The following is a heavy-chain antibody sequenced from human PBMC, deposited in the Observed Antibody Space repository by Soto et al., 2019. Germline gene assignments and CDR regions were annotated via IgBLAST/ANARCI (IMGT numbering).Heavy chain of an antibody. CDR1: GYSFTSYW. D-gene: IGHD3-3*01. Sequence: GESLKISCKGSGYSFTSYWIGWVRQMPGKGLEWMGIIYPGDSDTRYSPSFQGQVTISADKSISTAYLQWSSRKASDTAMYYCARARRIFGVVITGWFDPWGQGTLVTVSS. CDR3: ARARRIFGVVITGWFDP. CDR2: IYPGDSDT. V-gene: IGHV5-51*01. J-gene: IGHJ5*02.